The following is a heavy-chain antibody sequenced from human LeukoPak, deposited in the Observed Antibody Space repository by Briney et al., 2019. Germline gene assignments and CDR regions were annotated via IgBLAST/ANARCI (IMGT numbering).Heavy chain of an antibody. CDR1: GGPISSYY. CDR3: AIYSYGNQDSNWFDP. J-gene: IGHJ5*02. CDR2: IYYSGST. D-gene: IGHD5-18*01. Sequence: SETLSLTCTVSGGPISSYYWSWIRQPPGKGLEWIGYIYYSGSTNYNPSLKSRVTISVDTSKNQFSLKLSSVTAADTAVYYCAIYSYGNQDSNWFDPWGQGTLVTVSS. V-gene: IGHV4-59*01.